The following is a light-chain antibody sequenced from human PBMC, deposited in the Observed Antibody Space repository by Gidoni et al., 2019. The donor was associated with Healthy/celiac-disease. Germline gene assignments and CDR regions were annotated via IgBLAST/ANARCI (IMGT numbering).Light chain of an antibody. J-gene: IGKJ1*01. CDR2: AAS. CDR1: QSISSY. Sequence: DIQMTQSPSSLSASVGDRVTITCRASQSISSYLNWYQQKPGKAPKLLIYAASSLQSGVPSRFSGSGSGTDFTLTISSLQPEDFATYYCQQTYSTPWTPWTFXXXTKLEIK. V-gene: IGKV1-39*01. CDR3: QQTYSTPWTPWT.